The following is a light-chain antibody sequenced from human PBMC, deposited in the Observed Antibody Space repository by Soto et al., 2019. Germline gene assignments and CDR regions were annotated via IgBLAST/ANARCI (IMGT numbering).Light chain of an antibody. CDR1: SSDVGDYNY. Sequence: QSALTQPPSASGSPGQSVTISCTGTSSDVGDYNYVSWYQQHPGKALKLMIYEVSNRPSGVSKXFSXSESXNXXTLTXSGLQAEDEADYYCSSYTSSTTPVYVFGTGTKVTVL. V-gene: IGLV2-14*01. CDR3: SSYTSSTTPVYV. CDR2: EVS. J-gene: IGLJ1*01.